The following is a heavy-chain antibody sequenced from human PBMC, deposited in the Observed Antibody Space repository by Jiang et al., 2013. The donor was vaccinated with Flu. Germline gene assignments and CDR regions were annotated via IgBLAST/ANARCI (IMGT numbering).Heavy chain of an antibody. Sequence: KGLDYMGIIYFGDSGVAYNPSFQGQVTISVDKSTDTAYLQWSSLKASDTAIYYCRRLYCGSPTCSKSGSGYFFDYWGQGTLVTVSS. CDR3: RRLYCGSPTCSKSGSGYFFDY. CDR2: IYFGDSGV. J-gene: IGHJ4*02. V-gene: IGHV5-51*02. D-gene: IGHD2/OR15-2a*01.